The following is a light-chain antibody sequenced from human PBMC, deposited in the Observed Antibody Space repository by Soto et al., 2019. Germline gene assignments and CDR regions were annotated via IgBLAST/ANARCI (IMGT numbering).Light chain of an antibody. CDR1: QDISSA. Sequence: AIQSTQAPPSLSESVLDGLTITCRASQDISSALAWYQQKPGKAPRLLIYAASTLQSGVPSRISGSGSGTDFTLTISSLQPEDFATYYCQKLNSYPFTFGQGTRLEIK. CDR3: QKLNSYPFT. V-gene: IGKV1-13*02. J-gene: IGKJ5*01. CDR2: AAS.